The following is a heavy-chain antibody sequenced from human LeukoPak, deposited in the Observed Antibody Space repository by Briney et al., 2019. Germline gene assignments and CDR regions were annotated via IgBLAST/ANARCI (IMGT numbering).Heavy chain of an antibody. J-gene: IGHJ6*04. CDR1: GGSFSGYY. Sequence: SETLSLTCAVYGGSFSGYYWSWIRQPPGKGLEWIGEINHRGNTNYNPSLKSRVTISVDTSKNQFSLKLRSVTAADTAVYYCARGRVTYYDFWSGPLVGVWGKGTTVTVSS. CDR2: INHRGNT. V-gene: IGHV4-34*01. D-gene: IGHD3-3*01. CDR3: ARGRVTYYDFWSGPLVGV.